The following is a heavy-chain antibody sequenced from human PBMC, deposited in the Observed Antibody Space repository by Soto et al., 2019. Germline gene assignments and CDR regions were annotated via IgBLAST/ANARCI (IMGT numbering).Heavy chain of an antibody. V-gene: IGHV1-69*13. CDR3: ASVYGDYLYYFDY. Sequence: SVKVSCKASGGTFSSYAISWVRQAPGQGLEWMGGIIPIFGTANYAQKFQGRVTITADESTSTAYMELSSLRSEDTAVYYCASVYGDYLYYFDYWSQGTLVTVSS. D-gene: IGHD4-17*01. CDR1: GGTFSSYA. J-gene: IGHJ4*02. CDR2: IIPIFGTA.